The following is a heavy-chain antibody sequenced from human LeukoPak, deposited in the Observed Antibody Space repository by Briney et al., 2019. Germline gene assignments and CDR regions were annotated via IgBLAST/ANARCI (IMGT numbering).Heavy chain of an antibody. D-gene: IGHD1-20*01. CDR3: VKETSLTGAGDC. Sequence: PGGSLRLSCAASGFTFGSYGMSWVRQAPGKGLEWVSAISGSGGSTYYADSVKGRFTISRDNSRNTLYLQMNNLRADDTAVYFCVKETSLTGAGDCWGQGILVTVSS. CDR1: GFTFGSYG. V-gene: IGHV3-23*01. CDR2: ISGSGGST. J-gene: IGHJ4*02.